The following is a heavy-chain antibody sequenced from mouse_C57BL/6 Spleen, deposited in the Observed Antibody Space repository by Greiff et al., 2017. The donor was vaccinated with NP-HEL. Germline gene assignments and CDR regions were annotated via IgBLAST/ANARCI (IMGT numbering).Heavy chain of an antibody. CDR1: GYTFTDYY. V-gene: IGHV1-76*01. CDR2: IYPGSGNT. CDR3: ARWLLWYFDV. D-gene: IGHD2-3*01. J-gene: IGHJ1*03. Sequence: VQLQQSGAELVRPGASVKLSCKASGYTFTDYYINWVKQRPGQGLEWIARIYPGSGNTYYNEKFKGKATLTAEKSSSTAYMQLSSLTSEDSAVYFCARWLLWYFDVWGTGTTVTVSS.